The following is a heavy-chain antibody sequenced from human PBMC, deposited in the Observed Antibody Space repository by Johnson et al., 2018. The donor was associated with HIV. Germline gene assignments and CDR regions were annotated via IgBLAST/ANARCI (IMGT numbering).Heavy chain of an antibody. V-gene: IGHV3-66*01. CDR2: IYSGGST. J-gene: IGHJ3*02. Sequence: VQLVESGGDLVQPGGSLRLSCVGSGFTFNTNWMHWVRQAPGKGLVWVSVIYSGGSTYYADSVKGRFTISRDNSKNTLYLQMNTLRAEDTALYYCAREGGVSNEDDAFDIWGQGTMVTVSS. D-gene: IGHD1-1*01. CDR3: AREGGVSNEDDAFDI. CDR1: GFTFNTNW.